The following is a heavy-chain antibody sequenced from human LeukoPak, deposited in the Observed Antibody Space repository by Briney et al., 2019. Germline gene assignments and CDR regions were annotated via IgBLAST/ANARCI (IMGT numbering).Heavy chain of an antibody. CDR3: ARHRCSGGSCYPMNWFDP. J-gene: IGHJ5*02. Sequence: SEPLSLTCAVYGGSFSGYYWSWIRQPPGKGLGWIGEINHSGSTNYNPSLKSRVTISVDTSKNQFSLKLSSVTAADTAVYYCARHRCSGGSCYPMNWFDPWGQGTLVTVS. CDR1: GGSFSGYY. D-gene: IGHD2-15*01. V-gene: IGHV4-34*01. CDR2: INHSGST.